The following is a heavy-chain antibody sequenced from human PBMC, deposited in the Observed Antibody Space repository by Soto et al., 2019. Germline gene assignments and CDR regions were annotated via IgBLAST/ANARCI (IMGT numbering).Heavy chain of an antibody. Sequence: AGGSLRLSCAASGFTFSNAWMSWVRQAPGKGLEWVGRIKSKTDGGTTDYAAPVKGRFTISRDDSKNTLYLQMNSLKTEDTAVYYCTTDLQYSSSSRRVSYWGQGTLVTVSS. J-gene: IGHJ4*02. CDR3: TTDLQYSSSSRRVSY. D-gene: IGHD6-6*01. V-gene: IGHV3-15*01. CDR2: IKSKTDGGTT. CDR1: GFTFSNAW.